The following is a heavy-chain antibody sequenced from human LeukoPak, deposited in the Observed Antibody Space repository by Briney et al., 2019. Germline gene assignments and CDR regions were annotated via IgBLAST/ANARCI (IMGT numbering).Heavy chain of an antibody. CDR1: GFTFSNAW. J-gene: IGHJ4*02. CDR3: STGGYYFDY. V-gene: IGHV3-15*07. Sequence: PGGSLRLSCAGYGFTFSNAWMNWVRQAPGKGLEWVGRIESNVDGGTIEYAAPVKGRITISRDDSKNTVYLQMNSLKTEDTAVYYCSTGGYYFDYWGQGTLVIVSS. CDR2: IESNVDGGTI.